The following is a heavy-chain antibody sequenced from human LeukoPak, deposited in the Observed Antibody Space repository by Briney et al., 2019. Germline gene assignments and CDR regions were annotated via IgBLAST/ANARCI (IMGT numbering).Heavy chain of an antibody. CDR2: IYYSGST. Sequence: PSETLSLTCTVSGGSISSYYWSWIRQPPGKGLEWIGYIYYSGSTNYNPSLKSRVTISVDTSKNQFSLKLSSVTAADTAVYYCARVGDGYIQDAFDIWGQGTMVTVSS. CDR3: ARVGDGYIQDAFDI. D-gene: IGHD5-24*01. J-gene: IGHJ3*02. V-gene: IGHV4-59*01. CDR1: GGSISSYY.